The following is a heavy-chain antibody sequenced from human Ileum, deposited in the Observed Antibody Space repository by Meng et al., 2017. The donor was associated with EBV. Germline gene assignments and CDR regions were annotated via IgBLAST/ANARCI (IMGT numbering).Heavy chain of an antibody. CDR1: GFTFDDYT. D-gene: IGHD2-15*01. Sequence: VQLVGSGGVVVQAGGSLRLSCAASGFTFDDYTMHWVRQAPGKGLEWVSLISWDGGSTYYADSVKGRFTISRDNSKNSLYLQMNSLRTEDTALYYCARGWQPSYYFDYWGQGTLVTVSS. V-gene: IGHV3-43*01. J-gene: IGHJ4*02. CDR2: ISWDGGST. CDR3: ARGWQPSYYFDY.